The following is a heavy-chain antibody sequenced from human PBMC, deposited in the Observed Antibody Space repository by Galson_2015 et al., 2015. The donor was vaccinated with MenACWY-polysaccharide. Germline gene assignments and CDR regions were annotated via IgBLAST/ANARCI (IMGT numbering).Heavy chain of an antibody. V-gene: IGHV3-74*01. CDR1: GFTFSTYW. CDR2: IKSDGSST. Sequence: SLRLSCAASGFTFSTYWMHWVRHAPGKGLVWVSRIKSDGSSTNYADSVKGRFTISRDNAKNTLYLQMNSLRAEDTAVYYCARGHSASDWGQGTLVTVSA. J-gene: IGHJ4*02. CDR3: ARGHSASD. D-gene: IGHD5-12*01.